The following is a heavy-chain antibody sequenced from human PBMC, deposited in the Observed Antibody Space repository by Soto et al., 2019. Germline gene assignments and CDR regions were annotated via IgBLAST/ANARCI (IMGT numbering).Heavy chain of an antibody. D-gene: IGHD6-13*01. V-gene: IGHV3-21*01. Sequence: GGSLRLSCAASGFTFSSYSMNWVRQAPGKGLEWVSSISSSSSYIYYADSVKGRFTISRDNAKNSLYLQMNSLRAEDTAVYYCASGGTSSWSIDYWGQGTLVTVSS. CDR3: ASGGTSSWSIDY. J-gene: IGHJ4*02. CDR2: ISSSSSYI. CDR1: GFTFSSYS.